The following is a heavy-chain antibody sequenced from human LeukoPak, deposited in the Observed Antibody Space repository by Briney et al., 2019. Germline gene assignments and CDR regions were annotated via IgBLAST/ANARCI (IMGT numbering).Heavy chain of an antibody. J-gene: IGHJ4*02. CDR1: GFTFSSYS. D-gene: IGHD3-10*01. CDR2: ISSSSSYI. Sequence: GGSLRLSCAASGFTFSSYSMNLVRQAPGKGLEWVSSISSSSSYIYYADSVKGRFTISRDNAKNSLYLQMNSLRAEDTAVYYCARGVRGVHTLDYWGQGTLLTVSS. CDR3: ARGVRGVHTLDY. V-gene: IGHV3-21*04.